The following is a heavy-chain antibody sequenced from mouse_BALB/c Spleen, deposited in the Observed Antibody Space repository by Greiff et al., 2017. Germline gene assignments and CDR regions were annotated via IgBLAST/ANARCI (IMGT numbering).Heavy chain of an antibody. CDR2: ISSGSSTI. D-gene: IGHD2-1*01. V-gene: IGHV5-17*02. CDR1: GFTFSSFG. Sequence: EVQRVESGGGLVQPGGSRKLSCAASGFTFSSFGMHWVRQAPEKGLEWVAYISSGSSTIYYADTVKGRFTISRDNPKNTLFLQMTSLRSEDTAMYYCARPRGNYDYAMDYWGQGTSVTVSS. CDR3: ARPRGNYDYAMDY. J-gene: IGHJ4*01.